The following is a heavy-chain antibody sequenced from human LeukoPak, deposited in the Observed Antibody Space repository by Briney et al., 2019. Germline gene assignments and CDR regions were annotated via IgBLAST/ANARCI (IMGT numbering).Heavy chain of an antibody. V-gene: IGHV3-20*04. J-gene: IGHJ4*02. D-gene: IGHD3-22*01. Sequence: GGSLRLSCAASGFTLDDYGMSWVRHAPGKGPEGGSGINWNGGSKVYADSVKGRFTISRDNAKNCLYLQMNSLRAEDTALYYCARDRRGLYYDSSGYVVNWGQGTLVTVSS. CDR3: ARDRRGLYYDSSGYVVN. CDR1: GFTLDDYG. CDR2: INWNGGSK.